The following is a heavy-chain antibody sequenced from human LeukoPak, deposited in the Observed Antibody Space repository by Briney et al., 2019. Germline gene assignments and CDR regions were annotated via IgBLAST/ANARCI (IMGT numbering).Heavy chain of an antibody. CDR1: GFTFSSYS. Sequence: PGGSLRLSCAASGFTFSSYSMNWVRQAPGKGLEWVSYISSSSTIYYADSVKGRFTISRDNAKNSLYLQMNSLRDEDTAVYYCARDLGYYDSSGYYGYFDYWGQGTLVTVSS. V-gene: IGHV3-48*02. J-gene: IGHJ4*02. D-gene: IGHD3-22*01. CDR2: ISSSSTI. CDR3: ARDLGYYDSSGYYGYFDY.